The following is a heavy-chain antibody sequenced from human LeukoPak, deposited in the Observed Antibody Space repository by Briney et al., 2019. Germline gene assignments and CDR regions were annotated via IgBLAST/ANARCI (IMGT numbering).Heavy chain of an antibody. V-gene: IGHV4-59*12. CDR3: ARVSYTLGYDY. J-gene: IGHJ4*02. CDR1: GGSISSYY. Sequence: SETLSLTCTVSGGSISSYYWSWIRQPPGKGLEWIGYIYFSGSTNYNPSLKSRVTISRDTSKNQFSLKLSSVTAADTAVYYCARVSYTLGYDYWGQGTLVTVSS. D-gene: IGHD3-16*01. CDR2: IYFSGST.